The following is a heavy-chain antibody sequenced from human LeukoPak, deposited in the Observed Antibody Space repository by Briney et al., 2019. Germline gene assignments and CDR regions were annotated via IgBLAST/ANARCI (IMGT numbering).Heavy chain of an antibody. J-gene: IGHJ4*02. V-gene: IGHV3-48*03. CDR3: ARGTTYFDY. D-gene: IGHD2/OR15-2a*01. CDR2: ISSSGSTT. CDR1: GFTFSFYE. Sequence: PGGSLRLSCAASGFTFSFYEMNWVRQAPGKGLEWVSYISSSGSTTYYADSVKGRFTISRDNAKNSLYLQMNSLRAEDTAVYYCARGTTYFDYWGQETLDPVSS.